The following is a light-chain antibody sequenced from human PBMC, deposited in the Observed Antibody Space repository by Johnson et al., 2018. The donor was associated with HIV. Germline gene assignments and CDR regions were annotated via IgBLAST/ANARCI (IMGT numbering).Light chain of an antibody. CDR3: GTWDSSLSAGIYV. V-gene: IGLV1-51*01. J-gene: IGLJ1*01. Sequence: QSVLTQPPSVSAAPGQKVTISCSGSSSNIGNNYVSWYQQLPGTAPKLLIYDNNKRPSGIPDRFSGSKSGTSATLGITGLQTGDAADYYCGTWDSSLSAGIYVFGAGTKVTVL. CDR1: SSNIGNNY. CDR2: DNN.